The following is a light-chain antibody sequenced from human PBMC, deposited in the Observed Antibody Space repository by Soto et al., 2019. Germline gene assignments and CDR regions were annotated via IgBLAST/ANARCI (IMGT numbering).Light chain of an antibody. Sequence: QSVLTQPASVSGSPGQSITISCTGTSSDVGGYNYVSWYQQHPGKAPKLLIYEVSNRPSGVSNRFSGSKSGNTASLTISGLQAEDEADYYCSSYTGNSTLYVFGTGTKVTVL. V-gene: IGLV2-14*01. CDR3: SSYTGNSTLYV. CDR1: SSDVGGYNY. CDR2: EVS. J-gene: IGLJ1*01.